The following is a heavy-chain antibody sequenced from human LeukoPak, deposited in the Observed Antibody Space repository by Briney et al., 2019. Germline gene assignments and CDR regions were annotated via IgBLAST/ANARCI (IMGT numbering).Heavy chain of an antibody. J-gene: IGHJ3*02. CDR3: ARASVLIAVAGTLSDAFDI. V-gene: IGHV1-69*13. CDR1: GGTFSSYA. CDR2: IIPIFGTA. Sequence: GASVKVSCKASGGTFSSYAISWVRQAPGQGLEWMGGIIPIFGTANYAQKFQGRVTITADEFTSTAYMELSSLRSEDTAVYYCARASVLIAVAGTLSDAFDIWGQGTMSPSLQ. D-gene: IGHD6-19*01.